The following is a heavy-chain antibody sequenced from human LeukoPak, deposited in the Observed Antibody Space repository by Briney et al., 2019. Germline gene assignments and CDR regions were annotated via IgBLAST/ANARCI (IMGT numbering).Heavy chain of an antibody. CDR2: INSDGSST. Sequence: PGGSLRLSCAASGFTFSSYWMHWVRQAPGKGLVWVSRINSDGSSTSYADSMKGRFTISRDNAKNTLYLQMNSLRAEDTAVYYCARMYGHCSGGSCYPGVVDYWGQGTLVTVSS. J-gene: IGHJ4*02. CDR1: GFTFSSYW. D-gene: IGHD2-15*01. V-gene: IGHV3-74*01. CDR3: ARMYGHCSGGSCYPGVVDY.